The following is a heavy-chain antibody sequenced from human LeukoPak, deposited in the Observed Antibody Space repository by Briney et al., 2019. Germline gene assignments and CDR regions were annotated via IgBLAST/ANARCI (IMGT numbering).Heavy chain of an antibody. CDR1: GYTFTSYG. V-gene: IGHV1-18*04. CDR2: IRAYTGHP. J-gene: IGHJ6*03. Sequence: GASVKVSCRAAGYTFTSYGISWARQAPGQGFEWLGRIRAYTGHPNYPQKLQGRVTMTTDTSTSTAYMELRSLRSDDTAVYYCARDWGCSSTSCSVEGIYYYYMDVWGKGTTVTVSS. D-gene: IGHD2-2*01. CDR3: ARDWGCSSTSCSVEGIYYYYMDV.